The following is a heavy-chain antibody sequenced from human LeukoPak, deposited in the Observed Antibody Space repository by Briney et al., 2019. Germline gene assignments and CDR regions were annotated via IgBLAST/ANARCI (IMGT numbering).Heavy chain of an antibody. CDR3: ARHAGGIAAAGTRPFDY. J-gene: IGHJ4*02. CDR2: IYYGGGT. D-gene: IGHD6-13*01. Sequence: SETLSLTCTVSGASFSSSTYYWGWIRQPPGKGQEWIGSIYYGGGTYYNPSLKSRVTMSVDTSKKQFSLKLSSVTAADTAVYYCARHAGGIAAAGTRPFDYWGQGTLVTVSS. V-gene: IGHV4-39*01. CDR1: GASFSSSTYY.